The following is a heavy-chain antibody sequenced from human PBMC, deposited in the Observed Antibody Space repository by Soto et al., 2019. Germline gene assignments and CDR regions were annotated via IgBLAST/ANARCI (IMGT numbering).Heavy chain of an antibody. D-gene: IGHD5-12*01. CDR2: IIPIFGTA. CDR3: ARARYSGYDVFY. CDR1: GGTFSSYA. V-gene: IGHV1-69*13. J-gene: IGHJ4*02. Sequence: GASVKVSCKASGGTFSSYAISWVRQAPGQGLEWMGGIIPIFGTANYAQKFQGRVTITADESTSTAYMELSSLRSEDTAVYYCARARYSGYDVFYWGQGTLVTVS.